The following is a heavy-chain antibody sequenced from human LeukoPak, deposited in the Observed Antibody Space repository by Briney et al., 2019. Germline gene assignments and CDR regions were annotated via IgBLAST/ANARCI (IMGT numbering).Heavy chain of an antibody. CDR1: GGTCSSYA. J-gene: IGHJ4*02. Sequence: SVKVSCKASGGTCSSYAISWVRQAPGQGLEWLGGIIPIYGTANYAQKFQGRVTITADESTSTAYMDLSSLRSEDTAVYYCAREGGRADSAAIDSWGQGTLVTVSS. V-gene: IGHV1-69*13. D-gene: IGHD6-13*01. CDR3: AREGGRADSAAIDS. CDR2: IIPIYGTA.